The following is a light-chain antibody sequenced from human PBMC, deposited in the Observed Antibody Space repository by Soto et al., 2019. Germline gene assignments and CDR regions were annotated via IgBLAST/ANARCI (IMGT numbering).Light chain of an antibody. V-gene: IGKV4-1*01. Sequence: DFVMTQSPDSLAVSLGERATINCKSSQSVLSKNKNYLAWFQQKPGQPPKLLFYWASTRESGVPDRFSGSGSATDFTLPIGSLQAEDAAVYYCQQYHSDPITFGQGTRLEIK. CDR2: WAS. CDR3: QQYHSDPIT. CDR1: QSVLSKNKNY. J-gene: IGKJ5*01.